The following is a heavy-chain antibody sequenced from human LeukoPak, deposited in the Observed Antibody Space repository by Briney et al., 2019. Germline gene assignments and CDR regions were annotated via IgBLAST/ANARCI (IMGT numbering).Heavy chain of an antibody. CDR1: GGTFSGYA. CDR2: IIPIFGTA. D-gene: IGHD6-6*01. CDR3: ASPTEYSSSSALYYYYYGMDV. V-gene: IGHV1-69*13. Sequence: ASVKVSCKASGGTFSGYAISWVRQAPGQGLEWMGGIIPIFGTANYAQKFQGRVTITADESTSTAYMELSSLRSEDTAVYYCASPTEYSSSSALYYYYYGMDVWGQGTTVTVSS. J-gene: IGHJ6*02.